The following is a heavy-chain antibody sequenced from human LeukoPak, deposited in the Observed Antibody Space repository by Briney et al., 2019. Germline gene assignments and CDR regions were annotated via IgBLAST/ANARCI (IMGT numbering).Heavy chain of an antibody. CDR1: GGTFSSYA. V-gene: IGHV1-69*13. CDR2: ITPIFGTA. CDR3: ARDGTYSYGHYYYYGMDV. J-gene: IGHJ6*02. Sequence: ASVKVSCKASGGTFSSYAISWVRQAPGQGPEWMGGITPIFGTANYAQKFQGRVTITADESTSTAYMELSSLRSEDTAVYYCARDGTYSYGHYYYYGMDVWGQGTTVTVSS. D-gene: IGHD5-18*01.